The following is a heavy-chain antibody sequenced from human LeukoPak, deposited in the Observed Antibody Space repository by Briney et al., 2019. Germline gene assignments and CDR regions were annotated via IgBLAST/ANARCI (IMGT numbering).Heavy chain of an antibody. CDR3: ARDGHRMYYYESSVYRFDY. V-gene: IGHV1-46*01. CDR2: INPSGGST. J-gene: IGHJ4*02. D-gene: IGHD3-22*01. CDR1: GYTFTSYY. Sequence: GASVKVSCKASGYTFTSYYMHWVRQAPGQGLEWVGIINPSGGSTSYAQKFQGRVTMTRDMSTSTVYMELSSLRSEDTAVYYCARDGHRMYYYESSVYRFDYWGQGTLVTVSS.